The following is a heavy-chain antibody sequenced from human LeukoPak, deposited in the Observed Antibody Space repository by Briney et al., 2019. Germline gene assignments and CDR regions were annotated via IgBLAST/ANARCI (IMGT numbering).Heavy chain of an antibody. J-gene: IGHJ3*02. CDR2: ISSDGSST. CDR3: ASRGAFDI. CDR1: GFTFSSYW. Sequence: LAGGSLRLSCAASGFTFSSYWMHWVRQAPGKGLVWVSRISSDGSSTSYADSVKGRFTISRDNAKNTLYLQMNSLRAEDTAVYYCASRGAFDIWGQGTMVTVSS. V-gene: IGHV3-74*01.